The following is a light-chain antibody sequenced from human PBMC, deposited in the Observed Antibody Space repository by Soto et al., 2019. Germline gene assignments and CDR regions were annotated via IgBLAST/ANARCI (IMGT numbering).Light chain of an antibody. V-gene: IGKV1-27*01. CDR2: TAS. Sequence: DIQMTQSPASLSASVGDRVTITCRPSQGIGNSLAWYQQKPGTVPKLLIHTASTLQSGVPSRFSGSGSGKDSPLTISSLQPEDVATYYCQTYDRAPTFGPGTKVEIK. J-gene: IGKJ1*01. CDR1: QGIGNS. CDR3: QTYDRAPT.